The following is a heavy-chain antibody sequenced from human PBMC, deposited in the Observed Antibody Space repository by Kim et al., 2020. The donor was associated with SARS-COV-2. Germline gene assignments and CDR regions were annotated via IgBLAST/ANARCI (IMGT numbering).Heavy chain of an antibody. CDR1: GYTFTSYA. CDR3: ARDQGIDCSSTSCRYGMDV. CDR2: INAGNGNT. Sequence: ASVKVSCKASGYTFTSYAMHWVRQAPGQRLEWMGWINAGNGNTKYSQKFQGRVTITRDTSASTAYMELSSLRSEDTAVYYCARDQGIDCSSTSCRYGMDVWGQGTTVTVSS. V-gene: IGHV1-3*01. D-gene: IGHD2-2*01. J-gene: IGHJ6*02.